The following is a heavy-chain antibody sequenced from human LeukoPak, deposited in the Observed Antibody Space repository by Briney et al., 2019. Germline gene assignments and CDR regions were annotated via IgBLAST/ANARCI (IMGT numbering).Heavy chain of an antibody. V-gene: IGHV1-8*01. Sequence: ASVKVSCKASGYTFTSYDINWVRQATRQGLEWMGWMNPNSGNTGYAQKFQGRVTMTRNTSISTAYMELSSLRSEDTAVYYCACRVRRGYSSGWYYFDYWGQGTLVTVSS. CDR1: GYTFTSYD. CDR2: MNPNSGNT. J-gene: IGHJ4*02. D-gene: IGHD6-19*01. CDR3: ACRVRRGYSSGWYYFDY.